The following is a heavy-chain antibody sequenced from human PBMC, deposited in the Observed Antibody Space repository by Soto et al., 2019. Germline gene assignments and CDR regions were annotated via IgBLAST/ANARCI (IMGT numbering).Heavy chain of an antibody. V-gene: IGHV3-23*01. CDR2: ILVDGRT. D-gene: IGHD2-8*02. J-gene: IGHJ3*02. CDR1: GFICSSYD. Sequence: GGSLRLSCAASGFICSSYDMSWVRQAPGKGLEWVSTILVDGRTFYVDSVKGRFTISRDSSQNTVYLRMNSLTAGDTALYYCAKATATGGGAFDICGQGTMVTVSS. CDR3: AKATATGGGAFDI.